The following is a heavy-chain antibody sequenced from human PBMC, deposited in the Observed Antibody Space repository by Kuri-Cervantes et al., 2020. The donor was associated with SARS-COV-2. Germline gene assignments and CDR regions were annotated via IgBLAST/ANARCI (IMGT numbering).Heavy chain of an antibody. Sequence: PGGSLRLSCAASGFTFSSYGMHWVRQAPGKGLEWVAFIRYDGSNKYYADSVKGRFTISRDNSKNTLYLQMNSLRAEDTAVYYCAIGRYYDFWSGYYTDAFDIWGQGTMVTVSS. CDR3: AIGRYYDFWSGYYTDAFDI. CDR2: IRYDGSNK. D-gene: IGHD3-3*01. J-gene: IGHJ3*02. V-gene: IGHV3-30*02. CDR1: GFTFSSYG.